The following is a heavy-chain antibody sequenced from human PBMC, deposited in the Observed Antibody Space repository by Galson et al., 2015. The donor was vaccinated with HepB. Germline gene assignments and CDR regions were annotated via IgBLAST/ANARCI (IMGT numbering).Heavy chain of an antibody. J-gene: IGHJ5*02. D-gene: IGHD3-16*01. CDR1: GFIFRHHA. CDR3: VKEGAWFGGDWFDP. CDR2: INGRGSTR. Sequence: SLRLSCAGSGFIFRHHAMAWIRQAPGKGLEWVSGINGRGSTRSYSDAVKGRFSVSRDNSQDTVFLRMDNLRPEDTAVYYCVKEGAWFGGDWFDPWGQGALVTVS. V-gene: IGHV3-23*01.